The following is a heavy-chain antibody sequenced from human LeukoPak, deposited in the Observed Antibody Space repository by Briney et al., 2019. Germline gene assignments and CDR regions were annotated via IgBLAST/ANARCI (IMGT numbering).Heavy chain of an antibody. D-gene: IGHD6-19*01. Sequence: ASVKVSCKASGYTFSDHYAPHYMHWVRQAPGQGLEWMGWINPNTGGTNYAQNFQGGVTMTRDTSLSTVYMELSRLRSDDTAVYYCARDSSGWRSDFDYWGQGTLVTVSS. CDR1: GYTFSDHYAPHY. CDR3: ARDSSGWRSDFDY. CDR2: INPNTGGT. J-gene: IGHJ4*02. V-gene: IGHV1-2*02.